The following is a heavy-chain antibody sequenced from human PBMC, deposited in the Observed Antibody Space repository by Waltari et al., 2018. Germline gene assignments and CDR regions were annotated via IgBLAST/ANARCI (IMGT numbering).Heavy chain of an antibody. CDR3: ASSITIFGVVIISNFDY. J-gene: IGHJ4*02. V-gene: IGHV4-39*01. CDR1: GGSLSSSSYY. D-gene: IGHD3-3*01. CDR2: IYYSGST. Sequence: QLQLQESGPGLVKPSETLSLTCPVSGGSLSSSSYYRGWIRQPPRKGLEWIGSIYYSGSTYYNPSLKSRVTISVDTSKNQFSLKLSSVTAADTAVYYCASSITIFGVVIISNFDYWGQGTLVTVSS.